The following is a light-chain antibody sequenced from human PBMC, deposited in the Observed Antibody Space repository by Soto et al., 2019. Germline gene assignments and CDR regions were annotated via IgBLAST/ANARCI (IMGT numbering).Light chain of an antibody. CDR3: QQYGSSPPYT. CDR1: QSVSSSY. V-gene: IGKV3-20*01. Sequence: EIVLTQSPGTLSLSPGERATLSCRASQSVSSSYLAWYQQKPGQAPRLLIYGASNRATGIPGRFSGSGSGTYFTLTISRLEPEDFAVYYCQQYGSSPPYTFGQGTKLEIK. CDR2: GAS. J-gene: IGKJ2*01.